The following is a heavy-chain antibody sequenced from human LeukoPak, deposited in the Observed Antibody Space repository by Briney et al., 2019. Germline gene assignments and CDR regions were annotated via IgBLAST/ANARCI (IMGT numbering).Heavy chain of an antibody. CDR1: GFTFSSYG. J-gene: IGHJ4*02. CDR3: ARTTGYCSGGSCYTDDYFDY. V-gene: IGHV3-33*01. CDR2: IWYDGSNK. Sequence: GRSLRLSCAASGFTFSSYGMHWVRQAPGKGLEWVAVIWYDGSNKYYADSVKGRFTISRDNSKNTLYLQMNSPRAEDTAVYYCARTTGYCSGGSCYTDDYFDYWGQGTLVTVSS. D-gene: IGHD2-15*01.